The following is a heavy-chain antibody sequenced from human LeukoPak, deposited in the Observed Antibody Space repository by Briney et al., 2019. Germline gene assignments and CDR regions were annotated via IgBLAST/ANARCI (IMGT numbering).Heavy chain of an antibody. CDR3: STGGYFFDY. CDR1: GFTFSNAR. CDR2: IKSKPDGETT. J-gene: IGHJ4*02. V-gene: IGHV3-15*01. Sequence: GGSLRLASAGAGFTFSNARMNWVRQTHGNGLEWVGRIKSKPDGETTDYAAPVKGRFTISRDDSKNTVFLQMNSLKTEDTAVYYCSTGGYFFDYWGQGTLVTVSS.